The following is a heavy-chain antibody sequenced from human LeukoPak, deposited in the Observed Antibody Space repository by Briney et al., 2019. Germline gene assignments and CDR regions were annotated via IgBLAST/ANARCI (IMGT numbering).Heavy chain of an antibody. CDR1: GGSFSGDF. CDR2: INHGGST. V-gene: IGHV4-34*01. J-gene: IGHJ4*02. D-gene: IGHD2-21*02. CDR3: ARRGGHIVVVTALDY. Sequence: PSETLSLTCAVYGGSFSGDFWSWIRQSPGKGLEWIGEINHGGSTTYNPSLQSRVTMSVDTSTNQISLKMTSVTAADTAVYYCARRGGHIVVVTALDYWGQGTLVTVSS.